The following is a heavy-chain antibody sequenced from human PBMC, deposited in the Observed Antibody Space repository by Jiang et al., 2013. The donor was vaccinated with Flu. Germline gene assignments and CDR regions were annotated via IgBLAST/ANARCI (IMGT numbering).Heavy chain of an antibody. J-gene: IGHJ5*02. CDR2: IYPHDSDT. CDR3: VRGGSLTGAIFENWFDP. CDR1: GYTFTSVW. V-gene: IGHV5-51*03. Sequence: GAEVKKPGESLKISCKGSGYTFTSVWMGWVRQMPGKGLEWMAIIYPHDSDTKYSPTFRGRVTLSVDNSISTAYLQWSSLEASDTAIYYCVRGGSLTGAIFENWFDPWGQGTQVTVSS. D-gene: IGHD3-3*01.